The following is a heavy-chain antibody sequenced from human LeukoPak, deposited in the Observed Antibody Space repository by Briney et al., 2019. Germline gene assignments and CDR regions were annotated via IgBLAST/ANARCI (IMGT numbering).Heavy chain of an antibody. V-gene: IGHV4-39*07. J-gene: IGHJ3*02. D-gene: IGHD3-16*02. CDR2: IYNSGST. CDR3: ARYVWGSYRQDDAFDI. Sequence: SETLSLTCTVSGGSISTGTYYWGWIRQPPGKGLEWIGSIYNSGSTYYNPSLKSRVTISVDTSKNQFSLKLSSVTAADTAVYYCARYVWGSYRQDDAFDIWGQGTMVTVSS. CDR1: GGSISTGTYY.